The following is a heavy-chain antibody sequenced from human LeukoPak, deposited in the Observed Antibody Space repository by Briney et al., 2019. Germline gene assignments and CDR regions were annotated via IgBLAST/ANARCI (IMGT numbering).Heavy chain of an antibody. D-gene: IGHD3-10*01. Sequence: PGGSLRLSCATSGLTFSSYAMSWVRQAPGKGLEWVSSISGSGGGTYYADSVKGRFTISRDNSKNTLYLQMNSLRAEDTAVYYCAKEVRESAWFYFDHWGQGTLATVSS. V-gene: IGHV3-23*01. CDR3: AKEVRESAWFYFDH. J-gene: IGHJ4*02. CDR1: GLTFSSYA. CDR2: ISGSGGGT.